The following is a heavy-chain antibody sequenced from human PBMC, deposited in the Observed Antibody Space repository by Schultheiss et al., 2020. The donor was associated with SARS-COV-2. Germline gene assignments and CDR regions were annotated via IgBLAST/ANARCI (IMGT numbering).Heavy chain of an antibody. J-gene: IGHJ4*02. CDR2: IGTAGDT. CDR3: ARDKINPRIAAAGTFDY. V-gene: IGHV3-13*01. D-gene: IGHD6-13*01. CDR1: GFTVSSNY. Sequence: GGSLRLSCAASGFTVSSNYMSWVRQATGKGLEWVSAIGTAGDTYYPDSVKGRFTISRDNSKNTLYLQMNSLRAEDTAVYYCARDKINPRIAAAGTFDYWGQGTLVTVSS.